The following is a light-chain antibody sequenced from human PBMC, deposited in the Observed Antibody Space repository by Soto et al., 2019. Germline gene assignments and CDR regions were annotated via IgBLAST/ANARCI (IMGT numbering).Light chain of an antibody. CDR2: EAS. V-gene: IGKV1-5*03. J-gene: IGKJ1*01. Sequence: DIPMTQSPSTLSASVGDRVTITCRASQMIYTWLAWYQQKPGKAPKLLIYEASSLDVGVPSRFSGSGSGTEFTLTISSLQPDDFATYYCQQYNTFWTFGQGTKVDIK. CDR3: QQYNTFWT. CDR1: QMIYTW.